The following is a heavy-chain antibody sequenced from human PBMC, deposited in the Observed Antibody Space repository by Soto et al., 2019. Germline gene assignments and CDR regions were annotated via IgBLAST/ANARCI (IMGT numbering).Heavy chain of an antibody. Sequence: SETLSLTCTVSGGSISSYYWSWIRQPPGKGLEWIGYIYYSGSTNYNPSLKSRVTISVDTSKNQFSLKLSSVTAAETAVYYCARAGAVAGSPLYYYYGMDVWGQGTTVAVSS. D-gene: IGHD6-19*01. J-gene: IGHJ6*02. CDR1: GGSISSYY. CDR3: ARAGAVAGSPLYYYYGMDV. CDR2: IYYSGST. V-gene: IGHV4-59*01.